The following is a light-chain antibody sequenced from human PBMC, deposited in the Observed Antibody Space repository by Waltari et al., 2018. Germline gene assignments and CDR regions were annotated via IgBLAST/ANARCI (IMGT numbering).Light chain of an antibody. CDR1: QSISSY. Sequence: DIQMTQSPSSLSASVGDRVTIPCRASQSISSYLNWYQQKPGKAPKLLIYTGSSLQSGVPSRVSGSGSGTDFTLTISSLQPEDFATYYCQQSYSTPWTFGQGTKVEIK. CDR2: TGS. V-gene: IGKV1-39*01. J-gene: IGKJ1*01. CDR3: QQSYSTPWT.